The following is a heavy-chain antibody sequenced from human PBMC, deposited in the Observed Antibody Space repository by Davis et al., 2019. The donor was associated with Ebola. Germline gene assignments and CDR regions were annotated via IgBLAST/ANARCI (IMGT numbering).Heavy chain of an antibody. CDR2: IYYSGST. D-gene: IGHD5/OR15-5a*01. Sequence: SETLSLTCTVSGGSISSYYWSWIRQPPGKGLEGIGSIYYSGSTYYNPSLKSRVTISVDTSKNQFSLKLSSVTAADTAVYYCARRTRSAMSTIFHDAFDIWGQGTMVTVSS. CDR1: GGSISSYY. CDR3: ARRTRSAMSTIFHDAFDI. V-gene: IGHV4-59*08. J-gene: IGHJ3*02.